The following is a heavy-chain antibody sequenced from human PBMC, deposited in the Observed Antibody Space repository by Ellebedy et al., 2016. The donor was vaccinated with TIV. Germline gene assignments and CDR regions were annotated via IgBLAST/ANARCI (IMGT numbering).Heavy chain of an antibody. J-gene: IGHJ5*02. Sequence: GESLKISCKSSGYSFTSQWIGWVRQTPGKGLEWMGIIYPGDSETRYNPSFQGQVTISVDKSISTAYLQWSTLEASDTAIYYCVCTPGYSGYDYGWFDPWGQGTLVTVSS. CDR2: IYPGDSET. CDR1: GYSFTSQW. V-gene: IGHV5-51*01. D-gene: IGHD5-12*01. CDR3: VCTPGYSGYDYGWFDP.